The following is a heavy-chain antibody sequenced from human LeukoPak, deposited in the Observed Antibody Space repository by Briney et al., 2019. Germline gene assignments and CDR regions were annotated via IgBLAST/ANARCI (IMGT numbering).Heavy chain of an antibody. CDR2: LNQDGSRK. Sequence: GGALRLSCTASGFTFSSYWMTWFRQAPGKGLEWVANLNQDGSRKNYVDYVKGRFTITRDDSKNSLYLQMDSLRVEDTAVYYCARTVDYWGQGILVTVSS. CDR1: GFTFSSYW. CDR3: ARTVDY. J-gene: IGHJ4*02. V-gene: IGHV3-7*01.